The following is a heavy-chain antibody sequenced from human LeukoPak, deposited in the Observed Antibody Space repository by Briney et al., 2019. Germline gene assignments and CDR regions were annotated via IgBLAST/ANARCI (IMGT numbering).Heavy chain of an antibody. Sequence: GGSLRLSCAASGLTFSSYAMHWVRQAPGKGLEWVAVISYDGSNKYYADPVKGRFTISRDNSKNTLYLQMNSLRAEDTAVYYCARDRGSGSYFDYWGQGTLVTVSS. J-gene: IGHJ4*02. CDR3: ARDRGSGSYFDY. CDR1: GLTFSSYA. V-gene: IGHV3-30-3*01. D-gene: IGHD1-26*01. CDR2: ISYDGSNK.